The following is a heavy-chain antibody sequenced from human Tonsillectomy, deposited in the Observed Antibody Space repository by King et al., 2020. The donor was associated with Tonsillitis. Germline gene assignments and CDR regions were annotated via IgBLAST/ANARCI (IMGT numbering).Heavy chain of an antibody. CDR2: IYYSGST. V-gene: IGHV4-39*01. Sequence: QLQESGPGLVKPSETLSLTCTVSGGSISSSSYYWGWIRQPPGKGLEWIGSIYYSGSTYYNPSLKSRVTISVDTSKNQISLKLSSVTDADTAVYYCARLVVTAILTIWVVDYWGQGTLVTVSS. CDR3: ARLVVTAILTIWVVDY. J-gene: IGHJ4*02. D-gene: IGHD2-21*02. CDR1: GGSISSSSYY.